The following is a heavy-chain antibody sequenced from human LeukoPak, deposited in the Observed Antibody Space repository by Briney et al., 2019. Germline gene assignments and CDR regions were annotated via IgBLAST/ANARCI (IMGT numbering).Heavy chain of an antibody. CDR1: GFTFSSYA. D-gene: IGHD2-15*01. CDR2: ISGNGGST. CDR3: AFVLVVAAVNSPYEYYYYGMDV. J-gene: IGHJ6*02. V-gene: IGHV3-23*01. Sequence: GGSLRLSCAASGFTFSSYAMSWVRQAPGKGLEWVSAISGNGGSTYYADSVKGRFTISRDNSKNTLYMQLNRLRAEDTAVYYCAFVLVVAAVNSPYEYYYYGMDVWGPGTPVTVS.